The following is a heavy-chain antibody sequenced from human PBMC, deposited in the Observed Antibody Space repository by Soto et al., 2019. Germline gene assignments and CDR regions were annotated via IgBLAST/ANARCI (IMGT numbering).Heavy chain of an antibody. D-gene: IGHD6-6*01. Sequence: EVQLVDSGGGLVQPGGSLRLSCTAFGFTFNTYDFHWVRQVPGKGLEWVSGIGVSGDTYYSDSVKGRFTFSRENAKNSLYLQLSSLRAEDTAVYYCTRGMVYGSSSAIFDYWGQGALVTVSS. CDR2: IGVSGDT. CDR3: TRGMVYGSSSAIFDY. CDR1: GFTFNTYD. J-gene: IGHJ4*02. V-gene: IGHV3-13*01.